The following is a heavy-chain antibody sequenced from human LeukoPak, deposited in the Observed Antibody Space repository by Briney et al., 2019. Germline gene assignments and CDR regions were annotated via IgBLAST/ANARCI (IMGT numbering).Heavy chain of an antibody. D-gene: IGHD3-10*02. CDR1: GFTVSNNY. Sequence: PGGSLRLSCAASGFTVSNNYMSWVRQAPGKGLEWVSTISGGGDNTYYADSVRGRFTISRENAKNTLHLQMNSLRVEDTAVYYCAKDRVVRGVMGAGAYWGQGTLITVSS. J-gene: IGHJ4*02. V-gene: IGHV3-23*01. CDR2: ISGGGDNT. CDR3: AKDRVVRGVMGAGAY.